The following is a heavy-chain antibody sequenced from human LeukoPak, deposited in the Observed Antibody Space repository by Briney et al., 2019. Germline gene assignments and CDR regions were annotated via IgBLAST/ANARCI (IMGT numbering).Heavy chain of an antibody. D-gene: IGHD5-18*01. V-gene: IGHV3-11*04. Sequence: GGSLRLSCAASGFTFGDYYMSWIRQAPGKGLEWVSYISSGGSAIYYADSVKGRFTISRDNAKNSLYLQMNSLRAEDTAVYYCARASEYSYGVDYWGQGTLVTVSS. CDR1: GFTFGDYY. CDR2: ISSGGSAI. CDR3: ARASEYSYGVDY. J-gene: IGHJ4*02.